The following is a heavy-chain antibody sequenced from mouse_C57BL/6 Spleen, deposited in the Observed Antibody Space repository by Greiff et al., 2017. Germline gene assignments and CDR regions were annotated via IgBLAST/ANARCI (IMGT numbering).Heavy chain of an antibody. V-gene: IGHV1-72*01. CDR2: IDPNSGGT. CDR3: ARDYYGSSLGSYFDY. CDR1: GYTFTSYW. Sequence: QVQLKESGAELVKPGASVKLSCKASGYTFTSYWMHWVKQRPGRGLEWIGRIDPNSGGTKYNEKFKSKATLTVDKPSSTAYMQLSSLTSEDSAVYYCARDYYGSSLGSYFDYWGQGTTLTVSS. D-gene: IGHD1-1*01. J-gene: IGHJ2*01.